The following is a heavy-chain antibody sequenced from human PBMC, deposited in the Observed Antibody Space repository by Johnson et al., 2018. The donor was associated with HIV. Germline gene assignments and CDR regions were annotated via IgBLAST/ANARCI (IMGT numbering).Heavy chain of an antibody. CDR3: ARSITMIVFTFEI. J-gene: IGHJ3*02. D-gene: IGHD3-22*01. CDR1: GFTFSSYW. Sequence: MQLVESGGGLVQPGGSLRLSCAASGFTFSSYWMSWVRQAPGKGLEWVANIKQDGSEKYYVDSMKGRFTISRDNAKNSLYLQMNSLRAEDTAVYYCARSITMIVFTFEIWGQGTMVTVSS. V-gene: IGHV3-7*04. CDR2: IKQDGSEK.